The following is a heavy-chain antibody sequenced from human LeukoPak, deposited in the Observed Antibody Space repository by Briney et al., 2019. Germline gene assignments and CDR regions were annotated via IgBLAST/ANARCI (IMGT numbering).Heavy chain of an antibody. CDR1: GFTFSSYS. V-gene: IGHV3-7*01. CDR2: IKQDGSEK. D-gene: IGHD2-2*02. J-gene: IGHJ4*02. CDR3: ARGIYTSSPRNPKNFFDY. Sequence: PGGSLRLSCAASGFTFSSYSMSWVRQAPGKGLEWVANIKQDGSEKYYVDSVKGRFTISRDNAKNSLYLQMNSLRAEDTAVYFCARGIYTSSPRNPKNFFDYWGQGTLVTVS.